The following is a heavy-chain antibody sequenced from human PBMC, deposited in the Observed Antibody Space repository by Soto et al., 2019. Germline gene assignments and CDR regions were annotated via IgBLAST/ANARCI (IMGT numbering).Heavy chain of an antibody. Sequence: SETLSLTCTVSGGSISSSSYYWGWIRQPPGKGLEWIGSICYSGSTYYNPSLKSRVTISVDTSKNQFSLKLSSVTAADTAVYYCARVTRYYGDYYYFDYWGQGTLVTVSS. CDR2: ICYSGST. D-gene: IGHD4-17*01. J-gene: IGHJ4*02. V-gene: IGHV4-39*01. CDR1: GGSISSSSYY. CDR3: ARVTRYYGDYYYFDY.